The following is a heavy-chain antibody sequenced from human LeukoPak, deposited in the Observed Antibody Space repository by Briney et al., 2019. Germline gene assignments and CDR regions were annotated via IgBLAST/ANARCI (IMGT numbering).Heavy chain of an antibody. D-gene: IGHD2-15*01. V-gene: IGHV4-30-2*01. J-gene: IGHJ4*02. CDR2: IYHSGST. CDR1: GGSISSGGYP. CDR3: ARRYCSGGSCYANY. Sequence: SETLSLTCAVSGGSISSGGYPWSWIRQPPGKGLEWIGYIYHSGSTYYNPSLKSRVTISVDRSKNQFSLKLSSVTAADTAVYYCARRYCSGGSCYANYWGQGTLVTVSS.